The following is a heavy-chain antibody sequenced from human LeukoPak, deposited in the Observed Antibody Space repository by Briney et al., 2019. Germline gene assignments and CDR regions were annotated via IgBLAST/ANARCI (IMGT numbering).Heavy chain of an antibody. J-gene: IGHJ4*02. V-gene: IGHV3-7*01. Sequence: GGSLRLSCAASGFSITKYWMTWVRQAPGKGLEWVANINQDGTEENYVASVKGRFTISRDNAKNSLYLQMNSLRAEDTAVYYCARDDYGGVDYWGQGTLVTVSS. CDR1: GFSITKYW. D-gene: IGHD4-17*01. CDR2: INQDGTEE. CDR3: ARDDYGGVDY.